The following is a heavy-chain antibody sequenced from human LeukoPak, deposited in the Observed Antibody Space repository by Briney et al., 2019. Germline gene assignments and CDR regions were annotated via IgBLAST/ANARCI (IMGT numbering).Heavy chain of an antibody. CDR3: ARDHAGIAVAGQKRGFDY. CDR1: GGSFSGDY. Sequence: SETLSLTCAVYGGSFSGDYWSWIRQPAGKGLEWVGRIYTSGSTNYNPSLKSPVTMSVDTSKNQFSLKLSSVTAADTAVYYCARDHAGIAVAGQKRGFDYWGQGTLVTVSS. V-gene: IGHV4-4*07. J-gene: IGHJ4*02. D-gene: IGHD6-19*01. CDR2: IYTSGST.